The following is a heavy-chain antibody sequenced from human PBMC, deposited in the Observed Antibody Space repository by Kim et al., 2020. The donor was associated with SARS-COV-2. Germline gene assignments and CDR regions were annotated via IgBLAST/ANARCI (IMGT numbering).Heavy chain of an antibody. V-gene: IGHV4-39*01. J-gene: IGHJ4*02. CDR1: GGSFSSSSYY. D-gene: IGHD2-8*02. CDR2: IYYSGST. CDR3: ARPGSCSIVLVVYDAYFDH. Sequence: SETLSLTCTVYGGSFSSSSYYWGWNRQPPGKGLEWIVSIYYSGSTYYNPSLKSRVTITADKSKNQLPLKLSSVTAADAAVYYCARPGSCSIVLVVYDAYFDHWGQGTLVTVSS.